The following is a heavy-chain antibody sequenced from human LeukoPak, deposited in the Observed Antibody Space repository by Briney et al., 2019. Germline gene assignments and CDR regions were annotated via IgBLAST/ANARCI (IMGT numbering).Heavy chain of an antibody. J-gene: IGHJ4*02. CDR3: AHRLDLGYQLLHVDTAMFFDY. CDR1: GFSLSTSGVG. CDR2: IYWNDDK. V-gene: IGHV2-5*01. D-gene: IGHD5-18*01. Sequence: SGPTLVKPTQTLTLTCTFSGFSLSTSGVGVGWIRQPQGKALEWLALIYWNDDKRYSPSLKSRLTITKDTSKNQVVLTMTNMDPVDTATYYCAHRLDLGYQLLHVDTAMFFDYWGQGTLVTVSS.